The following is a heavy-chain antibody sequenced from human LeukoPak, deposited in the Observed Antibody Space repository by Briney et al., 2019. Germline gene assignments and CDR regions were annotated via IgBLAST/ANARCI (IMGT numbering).Heavy chain of an antibody. Sequence: ASVKVSCKVSGYTLTELSMHWVRQAPGKGLEWMGGFDPEDGETIYAQKFQGRVTMTEDTSTDTAYMELSSLRSEDTAVYYCATQSVIWGLLLGGNYFDYWGQGTLVTVSS. CDR2: FDPEDGET. CDR3: ATQSVIWGLLLGGNYFDY. CDR1: GYTLTELS. D-gene: IGHD1-26*01. J-gene: IGHJ4*02. V-gene: IGHV1-24*01.